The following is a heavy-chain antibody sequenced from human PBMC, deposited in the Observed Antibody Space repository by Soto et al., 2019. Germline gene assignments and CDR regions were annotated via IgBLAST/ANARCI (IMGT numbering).Heavy chain of an antibody. J-gene: IGHJ4*02. CDR3: ARQWLDSYYFDY. CDR1: GFTFSSYA. V-gene: IGHV3-64*01. D-gene: IGHD6-19*01. CDR2: ISSNGGST. Sequence: GGSMRLSCAASGFTFSSYARHWVRQAPGKGLEYVSAISSNGGSTYYANSVKGRFTISRDNSKNTLYLQMGSLRAEDMAVYYCARQWLDSYYFDYWGQGTLVTVSS.